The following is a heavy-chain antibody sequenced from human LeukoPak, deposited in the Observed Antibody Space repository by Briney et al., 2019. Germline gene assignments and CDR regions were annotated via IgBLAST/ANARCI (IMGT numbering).Heavy chain of an antibody. CDR3: ARVGRYSGSFNYFDY. J-gene: IGHJ4*02. CDR1: GFTVNSNY. D-gene: IGHD1-26*01. V-gene: IGHV3-53*01. Sequence: GGSLRLSCAASGFTVNSNYMSWVRQAPGKGLEWVSVIYSGGSTYYADSVKGRFTISRDNSKNTLYLQMNSLRAEDTAVYYCARVGRYSGSFNYFDYWGQGTLVTVSS. CDR2: IYSGGST.